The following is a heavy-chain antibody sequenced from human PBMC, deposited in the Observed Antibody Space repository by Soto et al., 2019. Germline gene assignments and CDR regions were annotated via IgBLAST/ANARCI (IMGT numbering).Heavy chain of an antibody. D-gene: IGHD2-8*01. Sequence: QVQLVQSGAEVKKPGASVRVSCKPSGYTLTNYAIHWVRQAAGQSLEWLAWIDPGSGRATYSQKDQGRIIVTRDNSAITFDMDRSSLTSEYTAVYFCTRDLNGGNPFDHWGQGVLVTVSS. CDR2: IDPGSGRA. V-gene: IGHV1-3*01. CDR1: GYTLTNYA. J-gene: IGHJ4*02. CDR3: TRDLNGGNPFDH.